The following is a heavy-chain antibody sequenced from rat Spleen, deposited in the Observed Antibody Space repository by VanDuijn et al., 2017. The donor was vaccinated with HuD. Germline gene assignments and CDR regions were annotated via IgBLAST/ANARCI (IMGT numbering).Heavy chain of an antibody. CDR3: TREHDYDGSYYYSVMDA. Sequence: EVQLVESGGGLVQPGRSLKLSCVASGFTFNNYWMTWIRQAPGKGLEWVASITNTGGSTYYPDSVKGRFTISRDNAKSTLYLQMNSLRSEDTATYYCTREHDYDGSYYYSVMDAWGQGASVTVSS. CDR2: ITNTGGST. V-gene: IGHV5-31*01. D-gene: IGHD1-12*02. CDR1: GFTFNNYW. J-gene: IGHJ4*01.